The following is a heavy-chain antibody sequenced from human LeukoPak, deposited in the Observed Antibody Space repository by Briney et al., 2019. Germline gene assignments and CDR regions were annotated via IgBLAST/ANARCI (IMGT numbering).Heavy chain of an antibody. J-gene: IGHJ4*02. Sequence: GGSLRLSCAASGFTFSSYNMNWVRQAPGKGLEWVSYISSSGSTIYYADSVKGRFTISRDNAKNSLYLQMNSLRTEDTAVYYCVRDGSSWGNFDYWGQGTLVSVSS. D-gene: IGHD7-27*01. CDR2: ISSSGSTI. CDR1: GFTFSSYN. V-gene: IGHV3-48*01. CDR3: VRDGSSWGNFDY.